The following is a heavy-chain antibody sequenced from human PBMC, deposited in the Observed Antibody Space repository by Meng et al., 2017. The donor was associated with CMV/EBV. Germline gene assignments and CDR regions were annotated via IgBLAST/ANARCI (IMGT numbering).Heavy chain of an antibody. CDR2: IKQDASDK. J-gene: IGHJ4*02. CDR1: GFTLSTYW. Sequence: GGSLRLSCAASGFTLSTYWMTWVRQAPGKGLESVANIKQDASDKYYLDSVKGRFTISRDNAKNSLYLQLNSLRAEDTAVYYCVRDRGYFDYWGQGTLVTVSS. V-gene: IGHV3-7*01. CDR3: VRDRGYFDY.